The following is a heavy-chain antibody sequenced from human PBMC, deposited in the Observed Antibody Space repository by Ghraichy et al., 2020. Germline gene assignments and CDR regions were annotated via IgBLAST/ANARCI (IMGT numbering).Heavy chain of an antibody. CDR1: GGSISSYY. CDR2: IYTSWST. J-gene: IGHJ4*02. D-gene: IGHD4-11*01. V-gene: IGHV4-4*07. Sequence: SETLSLTCTVSGGSISSYYWSWIRQPAGKGLEWIGRIYTSWSTNYNPSLKSRVTISVDTSKNQFSLKLSSVTAADTAVYYCSRDASNDYSNFQLDYWGQGTLVTVSS. CDR3: SRDASNDYSNFQLDY.